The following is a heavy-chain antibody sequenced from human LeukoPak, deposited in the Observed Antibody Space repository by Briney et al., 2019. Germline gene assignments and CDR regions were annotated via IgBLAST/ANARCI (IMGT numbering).Heavy chain of an antibody. CDR2: INHNGYS. J-gene: IGHJ4*02. Sequence: SETLSLTCTVSGGSITSHHWNWIRQPPGKGLEWIGYINHNGYSNSNPSLKSRVTISRDTSKNQFSLKLNSVTAADTAVYYCARSVYPHYYFDYWGQATLVTVSP. CDR3: ARSVYPHYYFDY. V-gene: IGHV4-59*11. CDR1: GGSITSHH. D-gene: IGHD3-16*01.